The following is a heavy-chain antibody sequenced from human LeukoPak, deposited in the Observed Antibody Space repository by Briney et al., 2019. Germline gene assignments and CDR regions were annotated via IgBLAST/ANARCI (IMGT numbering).Heavy chain of an antibody. Sequence: SETLSLTCTVSGGSISSRGYYWGWIRQPPGKGLEWIGSIHYSGNTYYNPSLKSRVTISVDTSKNQFSLKLNSVNAADTAVYYCARGLSSSGPCDYWGQGTLVTVSS. CDR2: IHYSGNT. CDR3: ARGLSSSGPCDY. CDR1: GGSISSRGYY. V-gene: IGHV4-39*07. D-gene: IGHD6-6*01. J-gene: IGHJ4*02.